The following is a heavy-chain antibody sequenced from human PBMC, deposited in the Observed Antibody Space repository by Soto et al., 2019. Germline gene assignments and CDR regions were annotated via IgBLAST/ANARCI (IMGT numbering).Heavy chain of an antibody. D-gene: IGHD2-2*02. J-gene: IGHJ6*02. V-gene: IGHV1-2*04. CDR3: ARGAPIAYPYYYGMDV. CDR1: GYTFTGYY. CDR2: INPNSGGT. Sequence: QVQLVQSGAEVKKPGASVKVSCKASGYTFTGYYRHWVRQAPGQGLEWMGWINPNSGGTNYAQKFQGWVTKTTDTSISTAYMELSRLRSDDTAVYYCARGAPIAYPYYYGMDVWGQGTTVTVSS.